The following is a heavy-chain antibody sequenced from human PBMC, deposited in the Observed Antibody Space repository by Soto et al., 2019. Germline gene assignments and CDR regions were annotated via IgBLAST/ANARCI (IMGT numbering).Heavy chain of an antibody. CDR2: VFYTGFT. CDR3: ATSQKGYNWNYFDH. D-gene: IGHD1-20*01. Sequence: XTLSVQCAVSGGSVSGSYYYWGWLRQSPGKGPEWIGIVFYTGFTSYNPSLESRVSVSVDTSKNQFSLKVSGLSAADTAVYYCATSQKGYNWNYFDHWGQGALGTVS. V-gene: IGHV4-39*01. CDR1: GGSVSGSYYY. J-gene: IGHJ4*02.